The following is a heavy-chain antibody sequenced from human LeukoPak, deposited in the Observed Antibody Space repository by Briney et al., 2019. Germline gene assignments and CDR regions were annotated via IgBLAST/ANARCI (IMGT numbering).Heavy chain of an antibody. CDR2: IYYSGST. V-gene: IGHV4-39*01. CDR3: ARRVGVAAAHYFDY. D-gene: IGHD6-25*01. CDR1: GGSISSSSYY. J-gene: IGHJ4*02. Sequence: SSETLSLTCTVSGGSISSSSYYWGWIRQPPGKGLEWIGSIYYSGSTYYNPSLKRRATISVDTSKNQFSLKLSSVTAADTAVYYCARRVGVAAAHYFDYWGQGTLVTVSS.